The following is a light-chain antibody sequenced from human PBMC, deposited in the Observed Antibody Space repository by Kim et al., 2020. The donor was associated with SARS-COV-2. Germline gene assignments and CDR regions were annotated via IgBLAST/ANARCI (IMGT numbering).Light chain of an antibody. V-gene: IGKV1-27*01. J-gene: IGKJ2*01. CDR3: QKYDSAPRT. CDR1: QGIRNY. CDR2: AAS. Sequence: SLSVGDRVTFTCRATQGIRNYLAWYQQNPGKIPNLLIYAASTLQSGVPSRFSGSGSGTDFTLTISSLQPEDVATYYCQKYDSAPRTFGQGTKLEI.